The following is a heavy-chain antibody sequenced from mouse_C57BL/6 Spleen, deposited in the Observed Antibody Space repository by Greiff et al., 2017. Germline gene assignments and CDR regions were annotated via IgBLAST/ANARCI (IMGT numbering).Heavy chain of an antibody. CDR2: IDPEDGDT. D-gene: IGHD1-1*01. J-gene: IGHJ1*03. V-gene: IGHV14-1*01. CDR3: TTGTTVVATEYFDV. Sequence: VQLQQSGAELVRPGASVKLSCTASGFNIKDYYMNWVKQRPEQGLEWIGRIDPEDGDTEYAPKFQGKATMTADTSSNTAYLQLSSLTSEDTAVYYCTTGTTVVATEYFDVWGTGTTVTVSS. CDR1: GFNIKDYY.